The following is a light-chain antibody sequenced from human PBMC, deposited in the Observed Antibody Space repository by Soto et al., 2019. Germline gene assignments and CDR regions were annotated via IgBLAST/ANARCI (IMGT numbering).Light chain of an antibody. V-gene: IGKV3-15*01. CDR2: GAS. CDR1: QSISDT. CDR3: QQYNNWPWT. J-gene: IGKJ1*01. Sequence: IVMTQSPATLSVSPCGIATLSCRASQSISDTLAWYQQKPGQAPRLLIHGASTRATGFPARFSGSGSGTDFTLTISSLQSEDFAVYYCQQYNNWPWTFGQGTKVDIK.